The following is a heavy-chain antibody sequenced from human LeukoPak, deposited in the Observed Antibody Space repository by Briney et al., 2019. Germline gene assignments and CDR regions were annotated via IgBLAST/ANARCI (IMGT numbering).Heavy chain of an antibody. V-gene: IGHV3-21*04. J-gene: IGHJ3*02. CDR3: AKDRLGIAAAHAFDI. CDR2: ISSSSSYI. D-gene: IGHD6-13*01. CDR1: GFTFSSYS. Sequence: PGGSLRLSCAASGFTFSSYSMNWVRQAPGKGLEWVSSISSSSSYIYYADSVKGRFTISRDNAKNSLYLQMNSLRAEDTAVYYCAKDRLGIAAAHAFDIWGQGTMVTVSS.